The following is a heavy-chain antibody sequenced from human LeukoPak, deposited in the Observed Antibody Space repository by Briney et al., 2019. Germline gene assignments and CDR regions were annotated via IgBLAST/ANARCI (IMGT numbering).Heavy chain of an antibody. D-gene: IGHD3-10*01. CDR3: AKDPWDGSGSFDY. Sequence: GGSLRLSCAASGFTFSSYAMSWVRQAPGKGLEWVSAISGSSRSTYYADSVKGRFTISRDNSKNTLYLQMNSLRAEDTAVYYCAKDPWDGSGSFDYWGQGTLVTVSS. CDR1: GFTFSSYA. V-gene: IGHV3-23*01. J-gene: IGHJ4*02. CDR2: ISGSSRST.